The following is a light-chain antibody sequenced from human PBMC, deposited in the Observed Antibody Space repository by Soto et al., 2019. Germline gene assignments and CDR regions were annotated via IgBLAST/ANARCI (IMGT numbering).Light chain of an antibody. CDR3: SSYTTSNTRQIV. Sequence: TQPASVSGSPGQSITISCTGTSSDVGGYNYVSWYQHHPGKAPKLIIYDVTNRPSGVSNPFSGSKSGNTASLTISGLQPEDEADYYCSSYTTSNTRQIVFGTGTKVTV. CDR1: SSDVGGYNY. CDR2: DVT. J-gene: IGLJ1*01. V-gene: IGLV2-14*03.